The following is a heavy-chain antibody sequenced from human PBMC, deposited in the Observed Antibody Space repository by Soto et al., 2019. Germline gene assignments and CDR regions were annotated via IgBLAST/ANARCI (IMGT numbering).Heavy chain of an antibody. CDR1: GYTFTTYG. CDR2: ISAYNGDT. Sequence: GASVKVSCKASGYTFTTYGISWVRQAPGQGLERMGWISAYNGDTKFAQKFQDRVTMTTDTSMSTGYMELRSLRSDDTAVYYCARVSGNFWSGYYNLDLWGQGTLVTVSS. V-gene: IGHV1-18*01. D-gene: IGHD3-3*01. J-gene: IGHJ5*02. CDR3: ARVSGNFWSGYYNLDL.